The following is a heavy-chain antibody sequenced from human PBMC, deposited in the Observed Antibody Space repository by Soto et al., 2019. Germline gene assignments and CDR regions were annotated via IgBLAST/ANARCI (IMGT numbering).Heavy chain of an antibody. D-gene: IGHD4-17*01. J-gene: IGHJ4*02. Sequence: QVQLQESGPGLVKPSETLSLTCTVSGGSISNYDWSWIRLPPGKGLEWIGYIYYTGTTNYNPSLRSRVTISVDTSTDQLSLKVNSVTAADTAVYYCARHSYGGLDYWGQGTLVTVSS. CDR1: GGSISNYD. V-gene: IGHV4-59*08. CDR2: IYYTGTT. CDR3: ARHSYGGLDY.